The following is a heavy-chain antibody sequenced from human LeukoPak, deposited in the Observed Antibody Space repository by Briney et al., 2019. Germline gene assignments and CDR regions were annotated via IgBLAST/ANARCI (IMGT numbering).Heavy chain of an antibody. CDR2: IFPADSDT. J-gene: IGHJ1*01. Sequence: GESLKISCKGSGYSFSSYWIGWVRQMPGKGLEWMGIIFPADSDTRYSPSFQGQVTISVNKSINTAYLQWSSLKASDTAMYYCARHRYFQHWGQGTLVTVSS. CDR3: ARHRYFQH. CDR1: GYSFSSYW. V-gene: IGHV5-51*01.